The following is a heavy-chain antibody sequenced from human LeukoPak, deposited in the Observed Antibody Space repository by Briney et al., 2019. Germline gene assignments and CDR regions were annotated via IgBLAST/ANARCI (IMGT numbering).Heavy chain of an antibody. V-gene: IGHV3-21*04. CDR1: GFTFSTYI. CDR2: ISSSSSYI. CDR3: ARDLFGELGVDH. J-gene: IGHJ4*02. Sequence: PGGSLRLSCAASGFTFSTYIMNWVRQAPGKGLEWVSSISSSSSYIYYADSVKGRFTISRDNAKNSLYLQMNSLRAEDTAVYYCARDLFGELGVDHWGQGTLVTVSS. D-gene: IGHD3-10*02.